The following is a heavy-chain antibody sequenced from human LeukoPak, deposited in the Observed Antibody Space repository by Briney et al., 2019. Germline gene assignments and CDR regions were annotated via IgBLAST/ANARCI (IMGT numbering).Heavy chain of an antibody. D-gene: IGHD2-2*02. Sequence: GGSLRLSCAASGFTFSSYAMSWVRQAPGKGLEWVSAISGSGGSTYYADSVKGRFTISRDNAKNTLYLQMNSLRAEDTAVYYCVREFYCSSTSCYKRSFDYWGQGTLVTVSS. CDR3: VREFYCSSTSCYKRSFDY. J-gene: IGHJ4*02. V-gene: IGHV3-23*01. CDR1: GFTFSSYA. CDR2: ISGSGGST.